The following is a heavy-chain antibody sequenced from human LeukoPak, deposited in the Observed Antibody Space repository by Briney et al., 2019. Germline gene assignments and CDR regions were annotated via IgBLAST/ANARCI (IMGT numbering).Heavy chain of an antibody. V-gene: IGHV3-33*01. J-gene: IGHJ5*02. D-gene: IGHD3-10*01. CDR3: AREVRGSAFDP. CDR2: IWYDGSSK. Sequence: GGSLRLSCAASGFTFSSYGMHWVRQAPGKGLEWVAVIWYDGSSKYYADSVKGRFTISRDNSKNTLYLQMNSLRAEDTAVYYCAREVRGSAFDPWGQGTLVTVSS. CDR1: GFTFSSYG.